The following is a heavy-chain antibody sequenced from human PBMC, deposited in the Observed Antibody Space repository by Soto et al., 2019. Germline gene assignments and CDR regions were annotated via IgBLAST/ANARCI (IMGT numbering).Heavy chain of an antibody. CDR1: GGSISSGDYY. CDR2: IHNTGSP. D-gene: IGHD1-26*01. J-gene: IGHJ4*02. Sequence: SETLSLTCTVSGGSISSGDYYWSWIRQPPGEGLEWIAYIHNTGSPYYNLSLKSRLTISIDTSKNQFSLRLSSVTAADTAVYYCARSRHSGSYFFDYWGQGILVTVSS. V-gene: IGHV4-30-4*01. CDR3: ARSRHSGSYFFDY.